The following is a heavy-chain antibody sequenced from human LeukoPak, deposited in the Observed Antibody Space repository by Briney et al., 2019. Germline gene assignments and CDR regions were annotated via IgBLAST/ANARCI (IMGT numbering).Heavy chain of an antibody. CDR1: GGSISSSSYY. Sequence: PSETLSLTCTVSGGSISSSSYYWGWIRQPPGKGLEWIGSIYYSGSTYYNPSLKSRVTISVDTSKNQFSLKLSSVTAADTAVYYCAGPAAYCGGDCYVDYWGQGTLVTVSP. J-gene: IGHJ4*02. D-gene: IGHD2-21*02. CDR2: IYYSGST. V-gene: IGHV4-39*01. CDR3: AGPAAYCGGDCYVDY.